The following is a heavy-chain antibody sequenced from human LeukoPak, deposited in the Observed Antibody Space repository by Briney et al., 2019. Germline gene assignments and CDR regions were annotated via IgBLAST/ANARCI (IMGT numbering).Heavy chain of an antibody. Sequence: SVKVSRKASGGTFSSYAISWVRQAPGQGLEWMGRIIPILGIANYAQKFQGRVTITADKSTSTAYMELSSLRSEDTAVYYCARSRRVGYYYEDWGQGTLVTVSS. V-gene: IGHV1-69*04. CDR2: IIPILGIA. J-gene: IGHJ4*02. CDR3: ARSRRVGYYYED. D-gene: IGHD6-13*01. CDR1: GGTFSSYA.